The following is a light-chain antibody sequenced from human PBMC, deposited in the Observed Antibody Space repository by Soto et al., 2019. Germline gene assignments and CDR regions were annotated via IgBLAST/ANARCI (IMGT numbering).Light chain of an antibody. CDR3: CSIAGSNAFPYV. V-gene: IGLV2-23*02. J-gene: IGLJ1*01. CDR2: EVI. Sequence: QSVLTQPASVSGSPGQSITISCTGTISDVGSHNLVSWYQQHPGRAPKLIIYEVIKRPSGVSSRFSGSKSGNTASLTISGLQTDDEADYHCCSIAGSNAFPYVFGTGTKGTVL. CDR1: ISDVGSHNL.